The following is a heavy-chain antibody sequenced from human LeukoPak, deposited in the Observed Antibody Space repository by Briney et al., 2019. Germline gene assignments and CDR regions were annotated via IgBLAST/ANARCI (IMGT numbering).Heavy chain of an antibody. Sequence: GGSLRLSCAASGFTFSDYYMSWMRQAPGKGLEWVSFISSSGSAEYYADSVKGRFTISRDNAKNLLYLQMSSLTAEDTAVYYRARDERYYDFWSGRDWGQGTLVTVSS. J-gene: IGHJ4*02. D-gene: IGHD3-3*01. CDR1: GFTFSDYY. CDR3: ARDERYYDFWSGRD. V-gene: IGHV3-11*04. CDR2: ISSSGSAE.